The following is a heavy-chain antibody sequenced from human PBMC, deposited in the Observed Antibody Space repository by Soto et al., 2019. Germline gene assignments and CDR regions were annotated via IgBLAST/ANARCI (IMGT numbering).Heavy chain of an antibody. V-gene: IGHV4-39*01. D-gene: IGHD3-22*01. J-gene: IGHJ4*02. CDR2: IYYSGST. Sequence: SETLSLTCTVSGGSISSSSYYWGWIRQPPGKGLEWIGSIYYSGSTYYNPSLKSRVTISVDTSKNQFSLKLSSVTAADTAVYYCARQGYYYCSGYYYKGSVDYWGEGTLVTVSS. CDR1: GGSISSSSYY. CDR3: ARQGYYYCSGYYYKGSVDY.